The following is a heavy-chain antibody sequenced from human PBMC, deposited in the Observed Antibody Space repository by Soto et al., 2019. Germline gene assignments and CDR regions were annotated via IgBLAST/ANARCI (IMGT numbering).Heavy chain of an antibody. J-gene: IGHJ3*02. CDR3: ARGETGNDALDI. D-gene: IGHD1-1*01. Sequence: LSLTCAVSGGSLRSATYYWSWIRQHPGKGLEWIGYFYHSGSTYYKPSLRSRVTISLDTSKNQFSLNLRSVTDADTAIYYCARGETGNDALDIWGRGTVVTVSS. CDR2: FYHSGST. CDR1: GGSLRSATYY. V-gene: IGHV4-31*11.